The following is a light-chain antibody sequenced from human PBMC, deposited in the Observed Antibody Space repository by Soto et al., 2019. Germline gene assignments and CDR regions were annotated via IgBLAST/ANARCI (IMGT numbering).Light chain of an antibody. CDR3: QQYGSSPPYT. J-gene: IGKJ5*01. CDR2: GAS. CDR1: QSVSSSY. Sequence: EIVSTQSPGTLSLSPGERATVSCRAIQSVSSSYLAWYQQKPGQAPRLLIYGASSRATGIPDRFSGSGSGTDFTLTISRLEPEDFAVYYCQQYGSSPPYTFGQGTRLEIK. V-gene: IGKV3-20*01.